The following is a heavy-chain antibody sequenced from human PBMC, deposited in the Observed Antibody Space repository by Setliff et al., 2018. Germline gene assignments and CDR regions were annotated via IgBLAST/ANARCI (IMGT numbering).Heavy chain of an antibody. J-gene: IGHJ4*02. CDR3: ASERESASRQTYFDS. Sequence: KTSETLSLTCTVSGGSISGHYWNWMRQPPGKGLEWIGSIYSSGSINYNPSLASRITISVDTSKNQFSLILSSVTAADTAVYYCASERESASRQTYFDSWGQGTLVTVSS. D-gene: IGHD2-15*01. V-gene: IGHV4-59*11. CDR1: GGSISGHY. CDR2: IYSSGSI.